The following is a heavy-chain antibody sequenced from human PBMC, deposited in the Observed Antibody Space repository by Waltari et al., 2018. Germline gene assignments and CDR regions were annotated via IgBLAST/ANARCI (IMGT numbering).Heavy chain of an antibody. CDR2: INAGNGNT. V-gene: IGHV1-3*01. J-gene: IGHJ5*02. D-gene: IGHD3-10*01. Sequence: QVQLVQSGAEVKKPGASVKVSCKASGYTFTRYALHWVRQAPGQRLEWMGWINAGNGNTKYSQKFQGRVTITRDTSASTAYMELSSLRSEDTAVYYCASVPERVWFGEQLPWGQGTLVTVSS. CDR3: ASVPERVWFGEQLP. CDR1: GYTFTRYA.